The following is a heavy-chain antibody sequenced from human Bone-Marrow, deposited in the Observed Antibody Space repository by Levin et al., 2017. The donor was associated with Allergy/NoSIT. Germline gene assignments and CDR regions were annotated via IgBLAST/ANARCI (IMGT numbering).Heavy chain of an antibody. D-gene: IGHD2-2*03. V-gene: IGHV4-59*13. J-gene: IGHJ6*02. CDR3: ARGKNGGFCSATTCYVSMDV. Sequence: MASETLSLTCSVSGGSINNYYWSWIRHVPGKGLEWIGYMYYSGSHYYHPSLLSRVTISLDKAKNQFSLSLTSVTAADTAVYYCARGKNGGFCSATTCYVSMDVWGQGTTVSVSS. CDR2: MYYSGSH. CDR1: GGSINNYY.